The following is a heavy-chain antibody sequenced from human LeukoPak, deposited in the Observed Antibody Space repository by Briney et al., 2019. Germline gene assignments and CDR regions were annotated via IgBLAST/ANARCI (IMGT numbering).Heavy chain of an antibody. V-gene: IGHV3-23*01. CDR1: GXTFSSYA. J-gene: IGHJ6*02. D-gene: IGHD6-6*01. CDR2: ISGSGGRT. Sequence: PGGSLRLSCAASGXTFSSYAMNWVRQAPGKGLEWVSSISGSGGRTYYADSVKGRFTISRDNAKNSLYLQMNSLRAEDTAVYYCARDGKFTSIAARLNYYYYYGMDVWGQGTTVTVSS. CDR3: ARDGKFTSIAARLNYYYYYGMDV.